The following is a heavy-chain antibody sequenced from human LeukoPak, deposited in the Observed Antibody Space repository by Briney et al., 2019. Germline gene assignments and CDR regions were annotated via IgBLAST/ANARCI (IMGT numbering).Heavy chain of an antibody. CDR2: IKQDGSEK. Sequence: GGSLRLSCAASGFSVSDYWMTWVRQAPGKGLEWVANIKQDGSEKTYVDSVKGRFTISRDNAKNSLYLQMNSPRVEDTAMHYCVRDGGTDWYDPWGQGTLVTVFS. J-gene: IGHJ5*02. V-gene: IGHV3-7*01. D-gene: IGHD3-16*01. CDR1: GFSVSDYW. CDR3: VRDGGTDWYDP.